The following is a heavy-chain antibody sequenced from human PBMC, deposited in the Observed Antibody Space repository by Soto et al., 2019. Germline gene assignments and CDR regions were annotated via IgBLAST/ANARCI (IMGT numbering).Heavy chain of an antibody. D-gene: IGHD3-22*01. CDR3: ARNYYDSSGYYPLGY. Sequence: QVQLVQSGAEVKKPGSSVKVSCKAYGGTFSSYAISWVRQAPGQGREWMGGILPIFGTANYAQKFQGRVTITADESTSTAYMELSSLRSEDTAVYYCARNYYDSSGYYPLGYWGQGTLVTVSS. CDR1: GGTFSSYA. CDR2: ILPIFGTA. J-gene: IGHJ4*02. V-gene: IGHV1-69*12.